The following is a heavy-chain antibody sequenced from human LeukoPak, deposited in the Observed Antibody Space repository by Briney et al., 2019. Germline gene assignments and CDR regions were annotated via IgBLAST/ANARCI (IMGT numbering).Heavy chain of an antibody. CDR1: GFTVSSNY. Sequence: GGSLRLSCAAPGFTVSSNYMSWVRQAPGKGLEWVSVIYSGGSTYYADSVKGRFTISRDNSKNTLYLQMNSLRAEDTAVYYCARDSPGDSSGYYYYGMDVWGQGTTVTVSS. D-gene: IGHD3-22*01. V-gene: IGHV3-53*01. J-gene: IGHJ6*02. CDR3: ARDSPGDSSGYYYYGMDV. CDR2: IYSGGST.